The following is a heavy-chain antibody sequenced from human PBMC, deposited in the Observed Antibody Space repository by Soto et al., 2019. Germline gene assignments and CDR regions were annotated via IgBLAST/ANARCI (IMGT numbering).Heavy chain of an antibody. CDR2: IIPIFGTA. Sequence: SVKVSCKASGGTFSSYAISWVRQAPGQGLEWMGGIIPIFGTANYAQKFQGRVTITADESTSTAYMELSSLRSEDTAMYYCARDRENAATRPSAWRPSGYYFHYWGQGTLVTVSS. D-gene: IGHD6-6*01. CDR3: ARDRENAATRPSAWRPSGYYFHY. J-gene: IGHJ4*02. CDR1: GGTFSSYA. V-gene: IGHV1-69*13.